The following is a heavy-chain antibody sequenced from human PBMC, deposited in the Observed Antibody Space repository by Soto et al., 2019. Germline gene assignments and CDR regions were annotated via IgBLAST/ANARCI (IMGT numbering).Heavy chain of an antibody. CDR2: IRTKANSYAT. CDR1: GFTFRGSA. J-gene: IGHJ6*02. V-gene: IGHV3-73*02. Sequence: EVQLVESGGGLVQPGESLKLSCAASGFTFRGSAMHWVRQASGKGLEWVGRIRTKANSYATAYAASVQGRFTISRDDSKSTAYLQMNSLKTEDTAVYYCTGSLLAYCSGVKCHTDYYYYGMDVWGPGTAVTVSS. CDR3: TGSLLAYCSGVKCHTDYYYYGMDV. D-gene: IGHD2-21*01.